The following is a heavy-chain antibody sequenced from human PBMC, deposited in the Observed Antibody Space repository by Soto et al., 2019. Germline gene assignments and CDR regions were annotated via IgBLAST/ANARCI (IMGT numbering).Heavy chain of an antibody. CDR3: AKRMGPQHS. CDR1: GFTTNKHA. J-gene: IGHJ4*02. Sequence: EVQLLESGGGLIQRGGSLRLSCAVSGFTTNKHAMSWVRQAPEKGLEWVAGISDSGADKFYAESVRGRFSISRDGSRNTVYLQMRDRRPDDTAIYYCAKRMGPQHSWGQGTPVTVSS. D-gene: IGHD2-15*01. CDR2: ISDSGADK. V-gene: IGHV3-23*01.